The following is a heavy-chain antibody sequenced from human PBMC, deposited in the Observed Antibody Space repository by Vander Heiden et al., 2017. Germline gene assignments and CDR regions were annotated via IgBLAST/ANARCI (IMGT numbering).Heavy chain of an antibody. Sequence: EVQLVVSGGGLVKPGGSLRLSCAASGFPFSSYSMNWFRQAPGKGLECVSSISSSSSYIYYADSVKGRFTISRDNAKNSLYLQMNSLRAEDTAVYYCARVWRRAFDIWGQGTMVTVSS. CDR2: ISSSSSYI. J-gene: IGHJ3*02. D-gene: IGHD2-21*01. CDR1: GFPFSSYS. CDR3: ARVWRRAFDI. V-gene: IGHV3-21*01.